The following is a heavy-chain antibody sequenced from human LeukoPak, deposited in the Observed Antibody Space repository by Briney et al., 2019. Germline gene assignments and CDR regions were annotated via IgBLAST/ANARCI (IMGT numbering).Heavy chain of an antibody. V-gene: IGHV4-34*01. Sequence: SETLSLTCTVSGGSISSYYWSWIRQPPGKGLEWIGEINHSGSTNYNPSLKSRVTILVDTSKNQFSLKLSSVTAADTAVYYCARGRIRYCSGGSCYYFDYWGQGTLVTVSS. J-gene: IGHJ4*02. CDR3: ARGRIRYCSGGSCYYFDY. CDR1: GGSISSYY. CDR2: INHSGST. D-gene: IGHD2-15*01.